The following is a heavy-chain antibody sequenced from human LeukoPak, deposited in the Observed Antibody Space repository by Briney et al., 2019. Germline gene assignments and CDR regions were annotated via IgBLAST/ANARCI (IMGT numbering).Heavy chain of an antibody. Sequence: SETLSLTCTVSGGSISSSSYYWGWIRQPPGKGLEWIGSIYYSESTYYNPSLKSRVTISVDTSKNQFSLKLSSVTAADTAVYYCARRADRSTYYDILTGYPRDYWGQGTLVTVSS. CDR1: GGSISSSSYY. CDR2: IYYSEST. J-gene: IGHJ4*02. V-gene: IGHV4-39*01. CDR3: ARRADRSTYYDILTGYPRDY. D-gene: IGHD3-9*01.